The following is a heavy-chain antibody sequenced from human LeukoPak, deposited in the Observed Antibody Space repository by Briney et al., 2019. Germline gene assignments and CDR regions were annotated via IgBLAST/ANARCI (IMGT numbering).Heavy chain of an antibody. CDR1: GGTVSSYA. CDR3: ARDRYYDSSGYYYYAFDI. D-gene: IGHD3-22*01. CDR2: IIPIFGTA. J-gene: IGHJ3*02. V-gene: IGHV1-69*01. Sequence: ASVKVSCKASGGTVSSYAISWVQQAPGQGLEWMGGIIPIFGTANYTQKFQGRVTITADESTSTAYMELSSLRSEDTAVYYCARDRYYDSSGYYYYAFDIWGQGTMVTVSS.